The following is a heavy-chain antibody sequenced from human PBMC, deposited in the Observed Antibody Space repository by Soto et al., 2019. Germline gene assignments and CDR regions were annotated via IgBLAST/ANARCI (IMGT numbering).Heavy chain of an antibody. CDR1: GFTVSSSY. CDR3: XXXXXXXXLEFFDY. Sequence: EVQLVESGGGLIRPGESLRLSCAASGFTVSSSYMGWVRQAPGKGLEWVSVIYRNGNTYYPDYVKGQFTISRDSSKNTLXXXXXXXXXXXXXXXXXXXXXXXXXLEFFDYWGQGTLVTVSS. V-gene: IGHV3-53*01. J-gene: IGHJ4*02. CDR2: IYRNGNT. D-gene: IGHD1-1*01.